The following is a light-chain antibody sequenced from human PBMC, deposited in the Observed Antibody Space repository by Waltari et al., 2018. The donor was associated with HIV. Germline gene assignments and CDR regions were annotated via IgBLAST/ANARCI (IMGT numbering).Light chain of an antibody. V-gene: IGLV3-27*01. CDR2: KDN. J-gene: IGLJ3*02. CDR3: YSAADSDEV. Sequence: SLELTQQSSVSVSPRQTARNTSSGDVLASTYARWFQTKPGQALLLLIYKDNERPSGIPERFSGSSSGTTVTLTISGAQVEDEADYYCYSAADSDEVFGGGTKLTVL. CDR1: VLASTY.